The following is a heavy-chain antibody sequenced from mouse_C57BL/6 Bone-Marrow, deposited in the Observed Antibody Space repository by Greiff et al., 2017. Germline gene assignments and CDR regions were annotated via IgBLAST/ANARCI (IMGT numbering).Heavy chain of an antibody. D-gene: IGHD2-3*01. CDR1: GYTFTSYG. CDR3: AYDGYYVSFAY. V-gene: IGHV1-81*01. J-gene: IGHJ3*01. CDR2: IYPRSGNT. Sequence: QVQLKESGAELARPGASVKLSCEASGYTFTSYGISWVKQRTGQGLEWIGEIYPRSGNTYYNEKFKGKATLTADKSSSTAYMQLSSLTSEDSAVYYCAYDGYYVSFAYWGQGTLVTVSA.